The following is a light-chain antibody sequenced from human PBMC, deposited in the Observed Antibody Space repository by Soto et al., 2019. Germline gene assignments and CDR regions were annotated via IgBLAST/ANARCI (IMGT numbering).Light chain of an antibody. Sequence: DIQMTQSPSTLSSSLGDRATLTCRASQSFSNWLAWYQQKPGKAPRLLIYDASSLETGVPSRFSGGGSGTEFTLTISSLEPDDFATYYCQQYNSYSWTFGQGTKVDIK. V-gene: IGKV1-5*01. CDR3: QQYNSYSWT. J-gene: IGKJ1*01. CDR1: QSFSNW. CDR2: DAS.